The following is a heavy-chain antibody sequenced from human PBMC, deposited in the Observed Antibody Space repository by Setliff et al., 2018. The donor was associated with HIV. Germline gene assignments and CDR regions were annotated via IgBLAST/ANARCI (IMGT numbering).Heavy chain of an antibody. D-gene: IGHD2-2*01. Sequence: LRLSCAASGFTFSSYWIIWVRQAPGKGLEWVANINQDGSEKYYVDSVKGRFTISRDNAKNSLYLQMNSLRAEDTAIYYCATDFSISAWGQGTLVTVSS. V-gene: IGHV3-7*01. CDR1: GFTFSSYW. CDR2: INQDGSEK. J-gene: IGHJ1*01. CDR3: ATDFSISA.